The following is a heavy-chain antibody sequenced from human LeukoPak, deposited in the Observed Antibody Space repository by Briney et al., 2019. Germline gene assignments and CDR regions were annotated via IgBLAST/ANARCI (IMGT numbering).Heavy chain of an antibody. J-gene: IGHJ6*03. CDR3: ARVSPSGWSGYYYYYMDV. CDR2: IYTSGST. D-gene: IGHD6-19*01. Sequence: SETLSLTCTASGGSISSYYRSWIRQPAGKGLEWIGRIYTSGSTNYNPSLKSRVTMSVDTSKNQFSLNLSSVTAADTAVYDCARVSPSGWSGYYYYYMDVWGKGTTVTVSS. CDR1: GGSISSYY. V-gene: IGHV4-4*07.